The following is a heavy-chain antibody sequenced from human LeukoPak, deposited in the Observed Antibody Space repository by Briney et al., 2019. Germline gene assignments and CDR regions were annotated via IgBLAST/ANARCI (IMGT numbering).Heavy chain of an antibody. CDR2: IYPGDSDT. D-gene: IGHD6-13*01. CDR3: AKLGAYSSSWYGFFDY. CDR1: GYSFTNYW. V-gene: IGHV5-51*01. Sequence: GESLKISCKASGYSFTNYWIGWVRQMPGKGLECMGIIYPGDSDTRYSPSFQGQVTISADKSISTAYLHWTSLKASDTAMYYCAKLGAYSSSWYGFFDYWGQGTLVTVSS. J-gene: IGHJ4*02.